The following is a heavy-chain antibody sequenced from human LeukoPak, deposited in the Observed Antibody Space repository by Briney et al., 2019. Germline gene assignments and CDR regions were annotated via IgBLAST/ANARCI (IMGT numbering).Heavy chain of an antibody. D-gene: IGHD5-18*01. CDR2: IIPIFGTA. CDR1: GGTFSSYA. V-gene: IGHV1-69*05. Sequence: ASVKVSCKASGGTFSSYAISWVRQAPGQGLEWMGGIIPIFGTANYAQKFQGRVTITTDESTSTAYMELSSLRSEDTAVYYCARVYGVDTAMVGYYYYMDVSRKGTTVTVSS. J-gene: IGHJ6*03. CDR3: ARVYGVDTAMVGYYYYMDV.